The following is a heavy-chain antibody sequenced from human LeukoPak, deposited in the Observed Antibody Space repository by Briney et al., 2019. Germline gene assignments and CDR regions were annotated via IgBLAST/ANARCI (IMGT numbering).Heavy chain of an antibody. V-gene: IGHV4-59*08. CDR1: GGSIRSYF. J-gene: IGHJ4*02. CDR3: ARRPAGTSHFDY. Sequence: KPSETLSLTCTVSGGSIRSYFWSWIRQPPGKGLEWIGYVYYSGSTNYNPSLTSRVTISVDTSKKQFSLKLSSVTAADTAVYYCARRPAGTSHFDYWGQGTLVTVSS. D-gene: IGHD2-2*01. CDR2: VYYSGST.